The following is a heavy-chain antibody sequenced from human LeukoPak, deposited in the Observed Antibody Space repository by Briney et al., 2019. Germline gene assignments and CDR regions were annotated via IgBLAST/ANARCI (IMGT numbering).Heavy chain of an antibody. CDR2: ISSSSSYI. D-gene: IGHD1-1*01. J-gene: IGHJ4*02. V-gene: IGHV3-21*04. Sequence: GGSLRLSCAASGFTFSSYSMNWVRQAPGKGLEWVSSISSSSSYIYYADSVKGRFTISRDNAKNSLYLQMNSLRAEDTAVYYCARGNWRNEYYFDYWGQGTLVTVSS. CDR1: GFTFSSYS. CDR3: ARGNWRNEYYFDY.